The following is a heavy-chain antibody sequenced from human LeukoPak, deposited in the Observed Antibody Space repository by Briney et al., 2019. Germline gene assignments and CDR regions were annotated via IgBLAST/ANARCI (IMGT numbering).Heavy chain of an antibody. J-gene: IGHJ4*02. D-gene: IGHD2-15*01. V-gene: IGHV3-74*01. CDR2: INGDGSTT. Sequence: GGSLRLSCAASGFTFSTYWMQWVRQAPGKGPVWVSRINGDGSTTTYADSVKGRFTISRDNAKNALYLQMNSLRAEDTAVYYCCAVVAAVPRWGQGALVTVSS. CDR1: GFTFSTYW. CDR3: CAVVAAVPR.